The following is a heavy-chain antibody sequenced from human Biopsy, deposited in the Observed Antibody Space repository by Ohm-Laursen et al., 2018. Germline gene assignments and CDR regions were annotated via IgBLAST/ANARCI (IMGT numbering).Heavy chain of an antibody. D-gene: IGHD1-1*01. Sequence: GASVKASCKVSGYSLTELSMHWVRQAPGQGLEWMGGFAPENGRIVYSQKFQGRVTMTEDTSTSTACMEVWRLRSDDTAVYYCAADINVWNVNYWGQGTQVIVSS. CDR3: AADINVWNVNY. V-gene: IGHV1-24*01. CDR2: FAPENGRI. J-gene: IGHJ4*02. CDR1: GYSLTELS.